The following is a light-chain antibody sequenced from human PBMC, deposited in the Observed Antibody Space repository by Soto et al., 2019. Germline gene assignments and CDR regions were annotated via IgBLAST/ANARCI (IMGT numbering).Light chain of an antibody. CDR2: DAS. V-gene: IGKV1-33*01. CDR1: QDISNY. Sequence: DIQMTQSPSSLSASVGDRVTITCQASQDISNYLNWYQKKPGKAPKLLIYDASNLETGVPSSFSGSESGTDFTFTINSLQPEDIATYYCQQYDTLPTAFGGGPKVEIK. J-gene: IGKJ4*01. CDR3: QQYDTLPTA.